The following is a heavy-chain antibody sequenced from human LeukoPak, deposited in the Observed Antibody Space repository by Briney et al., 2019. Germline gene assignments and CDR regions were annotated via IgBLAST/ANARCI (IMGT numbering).Heavy chain of an antibody. CDR3: AKYTSGTYYRGLDQ. V-gene: IGHV3-23*01. CDR2: IIGTAGNT. J-gene: IGHJ4*02. D-gene: IGHD3-10*01. CDR1: GFTVSTNY. Sequence: PGGSLRLSCAASGFTVSTNYMSWVRQAPGKGLEWVSTIIGTAGNTYYADSVKGRFTISRDDSKNTVYLQMNSLRAEDTAVYSCAKYTSGTYYRGLDQWGQGTLVTVSS.